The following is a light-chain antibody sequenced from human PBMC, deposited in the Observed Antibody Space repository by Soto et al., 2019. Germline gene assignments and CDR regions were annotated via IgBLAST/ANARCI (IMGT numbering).Light chain of an antibody. CDR1: QSVSSY. CDR3: LQYGGLPRT. V-gene: IGKV3-11*01. Sequence: IVLSQSPATLSLSQVGIASRSFMASQSVSSYLAWYQQKPGQAPRLLIYDASNRATGIPARFSGSGSGTDFTLTITRLEPEDFAVYFCLQYGGLPRTFGQGTKVDI. CDR2: DAS. J-gene: IGKJ1*01.